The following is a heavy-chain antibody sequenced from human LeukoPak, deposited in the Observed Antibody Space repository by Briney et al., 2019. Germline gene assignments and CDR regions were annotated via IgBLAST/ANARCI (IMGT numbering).Heavy chain of an antibody. Sequence: SETLSLTCTVSGGSISSYYWSWIRQPPGKGLEWIGYIYYSGSTNYNPSLKSRVTKSVDTSKNQFSLKLSSVTAADTAVYYCARDNGFGELFAEPHAFDIWGQGTMVTVSS. J-gene: IGHJ3*02. D-gene: IGHD3-10*01. V-gene: IGHV4-59*01. CDR1: GGSISSYY. CDR2: IYYSGST. CDR3: ARDNGFGELFAEPHAFDI.